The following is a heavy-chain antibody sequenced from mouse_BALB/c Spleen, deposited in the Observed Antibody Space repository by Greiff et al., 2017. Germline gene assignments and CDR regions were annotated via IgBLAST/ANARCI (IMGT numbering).Heavy chain of an antibody. CDR2: INPYNDGT. CDR3: ARVNWDDYAMDY. V-gene: IGHV1-14*01. CDR1: GYTFTSYV. J-gene: IGHJ4*01. Sequence: VHVKQSGPELVKPGASVKMSCKASGYTFTSYVMHWVKQKPGQGLEWIGYINPYNDGTKYNEKFKGKATLTSDKSSSTAYMELSSLTSEDSAVYYCARVNWDDYAMDYWGQGTSVTVSS. D-gene: IGHD4-1*01.